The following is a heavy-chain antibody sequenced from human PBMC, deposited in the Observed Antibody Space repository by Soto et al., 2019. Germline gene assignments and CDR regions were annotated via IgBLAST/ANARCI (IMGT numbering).Heavy chain of an antibody. V-gene: IGHV3-7*01. CDR1: GFTFSAYW. CDR2: IKQDGSEK. Sequence: GGSLRLSCAASGFTFSAYWMNWVRQAPGKGLEWVANIKQDGSEKYYVDSVKGRFAISRDNAKDSLFLQMNNLRAEDTAVYYCVRDWSTFWGMDVWGQGTTVTVSS. CDR3: VRDWSTFWGMDV. J-gene: IGHJ6*02.